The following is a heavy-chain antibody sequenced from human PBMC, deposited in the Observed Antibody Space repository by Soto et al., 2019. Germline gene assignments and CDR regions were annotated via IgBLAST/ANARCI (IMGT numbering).Heavy chain of an antibody. CDR3: ARELQGLYYFDY. Sequence: QVQVLQSGAEVKKPGASVKVSCKASEYTFTSYTMHLVRQAPGQRLEWMGWINGGNGNTKYSQKFQGRVTITRDTSASTAYMELSSLRSDDTAVYYCARELQGLYYFDYWGQATLVTVSS. CDR2: INGGNGNT. D-gene: IGHD4-4*01. J-gene: IGHJ4*02. CDR1: EYTFTSYT. V-gene: IGHV1-3*01.